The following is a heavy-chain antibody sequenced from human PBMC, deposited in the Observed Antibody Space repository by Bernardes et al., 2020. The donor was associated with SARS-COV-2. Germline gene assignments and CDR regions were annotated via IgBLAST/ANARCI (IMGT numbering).Heavy chain of an antibody. J-gene: IGHJ6*02. CDR3: ARGGVAAAGTALYYYGMDV. D-gene: IGHD6-13*01. CDR1: GFTVSSNY. Sequence: GGSLRLSCAASGFTVSSNYMSWVRQAPGKGLEWVSVIYSGGSTYYADSVKGRFTISRDNSKNTLYLQMNSLRAEDTAVYYCARGGVAAAGTALYYYGMDVWGQGTTVTVSS. CDR2: IYSGGST. V-gene: IGHV3-53*01.